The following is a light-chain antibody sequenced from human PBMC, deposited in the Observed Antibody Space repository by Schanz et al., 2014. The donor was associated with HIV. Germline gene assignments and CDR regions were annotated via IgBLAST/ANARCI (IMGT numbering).Light chain of an antibody. CDR3: LQYNDDVYT. CDR2: EAS. V-gene: IGKV1-5*03. J-gene: IGKJ2*01. CDR1: QSINSG. Sequence: DIQMTQSPSTLSASVGDRVSITCRSSQSINSGLAWYQQKPGKAPNLLIYEASTLETGVPSRFSGSGSGTEFTLTISSLQPGDFATYYCLQYNDDVYTFGQGTKLEIK.